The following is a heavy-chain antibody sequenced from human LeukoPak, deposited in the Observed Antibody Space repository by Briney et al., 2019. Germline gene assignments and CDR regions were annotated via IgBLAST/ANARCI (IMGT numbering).Heavy chain of an antibody. CDR3: AMGKYCSSTSCNYYYYYYMDV. D-gene: IGHD2-2*01. CDR1: GFTFSSYA. J-gene: IGHJ6*03. Sequence: GGSLRLSCAASGFTFSSYAMHWVRQAPGKGLEYVSAISSNGGSTYYANSVKGRFTISRDNSKNTLYLQMGSLRAEDMAVYYCAMGKYCSSTSCNYYYYYYMDVWGKGTTVTVSS. V-gene: IGHV3-64*01. CDR2: ISSNGGST.